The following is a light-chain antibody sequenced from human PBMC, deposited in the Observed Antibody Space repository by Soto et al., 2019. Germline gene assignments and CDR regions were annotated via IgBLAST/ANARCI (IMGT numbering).Light chain of an antibody. CDR1: QSVRSF. CDR2: DAS. J-gene: IGKJ3*01. Sequence: DIVLSLSPGTLSLTTGERATLSCRASQSVRSFLAWYHQKPGQAPRLLIYDASTRATGIPDRFSGSGSGTEFTLTIFGLDPDDFALYYCQLSTCLPRTFAHGAIVDI. V-gene: IGKV3-20*01. CDR3: QLSTCLPRT.